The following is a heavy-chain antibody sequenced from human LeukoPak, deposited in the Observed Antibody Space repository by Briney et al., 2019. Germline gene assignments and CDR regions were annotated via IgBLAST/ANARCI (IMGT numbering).Heavy chain of an antibody. V-gene: IGHV3-23*01. J-gene: IGHJ4*02. CDR2: ISGSGGNT. D-gene: IGHD6-13*01. CDR1: GFVLSSYA. Sequence: GGSLRLSCEASGFVLSSYAMTWVRQAPGKGLEWVSAISGSGGNTYYADSVKGRFTISRDSSKNTLYLQMNSLRAEDTAVYYCARGAAAIRYYFDCWGQGTLVTVSS. CDR3: ARGAAAIRYYFDC.